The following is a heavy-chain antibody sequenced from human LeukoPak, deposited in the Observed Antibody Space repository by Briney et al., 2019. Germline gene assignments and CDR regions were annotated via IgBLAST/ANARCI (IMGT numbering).Heavy chain of an antibody. J-gene: IGHJ5*02. Sequence: PSETLSLTCTVSGGSITNYYWSWIRQPPGKGLEWVGHISYSGGTKYNPSLQSRVTISIDTSKNQFSLNLSSVTAADTAVYCCARRVIMSAAGVPDTWLDPWGQGILVTVSS. V-gene: IGHV4-59*08. CDR1: GGSITNYY. CDR3: ARRVIMSAAGVPDTWLDP. D-gene: IGHD2-8*01. CDR2: ISYSGGT.